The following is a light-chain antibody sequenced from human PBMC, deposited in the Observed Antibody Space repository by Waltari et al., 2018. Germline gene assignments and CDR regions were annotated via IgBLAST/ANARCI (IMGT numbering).Light chain of an antibody. CDR1: QSVSRS. J-gene: IGKJ1*01. CDR2: GAS. Sequence: TLSLSPEERATLSGRASQSVSRSLAWYQQKPGQAPSLLIYGASSRATGVPDRFSGSGSGTDFSLTISRLEPEDFAVYYCQHYVRLPVSFGQGT. V-gene: IGKV3-20*01. CDR3: QHYVRLPVS.